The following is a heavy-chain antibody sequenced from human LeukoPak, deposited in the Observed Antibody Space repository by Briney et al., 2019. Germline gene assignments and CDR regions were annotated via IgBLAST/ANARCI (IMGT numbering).Heavy chain of an antibody. D-gene: IGHD6-13*01. CDR3: ARDLGLGMYSSSWLYYFDY. J-gene: IGHJ4*02. V-gene: IGHV1-2*02. Sequence: ASVKVSCKASGYTFTRHYMHGVRQAPGQGLEWMGWINPNSDGTSYAQKFQGRVTMTRDTSITTVYMELSGLRSDDTAVYYCARDLGLGMYSSSWLYYFDYWGQGTLVTVSS. CDR2: INPNSDGT. CDR1: GYTFTRHY.